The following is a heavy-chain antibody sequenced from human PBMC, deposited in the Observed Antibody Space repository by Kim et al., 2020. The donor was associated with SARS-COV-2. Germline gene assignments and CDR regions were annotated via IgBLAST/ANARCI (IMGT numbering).Heavy chain of an antibody. J-gene: IGHJ6*01. Sequence: GGSLRLSCAASGFSFKTYWMSWVRQAPGKGLEWVANIKHDGKETNYADSVKGRFTISRDNAKNSMYLQLNSLRAEDTAVYYCARDPRELVFVPAAPSYYIYKGMDVWGQGPTVTVSS. CDR2: IKHDGKET. D-gene: IGHD2-2*01. CDR3: ARDPRELVFVPAAPSYYIYKGMDV. CDR1: GFSFKTYW. V-gene: IGHV3-7*01.